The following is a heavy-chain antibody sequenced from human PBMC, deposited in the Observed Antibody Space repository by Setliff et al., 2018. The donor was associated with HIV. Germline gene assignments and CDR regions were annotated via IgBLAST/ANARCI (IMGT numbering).Heavy chain of an antibody. CDR1: GDSIGTGTHY. Sequence: SETLSLTCNVSGDSIGTGTHYWAWIRQPPGKGLEWIGSLYGHSSTYYTKSLRGRVTISADTSKNQFSLRLSSVTALDTAVYYCATSYGRYYYYMDVWGKGTTVTVSS. CDR2: LYGHSST. D-gene: IGHD4-17*01. CDR3: ATSYGRYYYYMDV. J-gene: IGHJ6*03. V-gene: IGHV4-39*01.